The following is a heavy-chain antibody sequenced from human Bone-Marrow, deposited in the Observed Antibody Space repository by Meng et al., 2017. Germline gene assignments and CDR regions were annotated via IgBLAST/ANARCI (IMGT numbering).Heavy chain of an antibody. V-gene: IGHV7-4-1*02. CDR2: IDTNTGNP. CDR3: TRDGYSDCSSTSCFDY. CDR1: GYTFTHYA. D-gene: IGHD2-2*01. Sequence: ASVKVSCKASGYTFTHYAINWLRQAPGQGREWMGWIDTNTGNPTYAQGFTGRFVFSLDTSVSTASLQISSLKADDTAVYYCTRDGYSDCSSTSCFDYWGQGTLVTVSS. J-gene: IGHJ4*02.